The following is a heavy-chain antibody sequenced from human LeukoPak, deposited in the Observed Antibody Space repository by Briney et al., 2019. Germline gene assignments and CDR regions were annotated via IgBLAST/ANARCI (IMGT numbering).Heavy chain of an antibody. CDR3: ARSYYYDSSGYSLYAFDI. J-gene: IGHJ3*02. CDR2: IIPIFGTA. CDR1: GGTFSSYA. V-gene: IGHV1-69*05. D-gene: IGHD3-22*01. Sequence: ASVKVSCKASGGTFSSYAISWVRQAPGQGLEWMGGIIPIFGTANYAQKFQARVTITTDESTSTAYMALSSLRSEDTAVYYCARSYYYDSSGYSLYAFDIWGQGTMVTVSS.